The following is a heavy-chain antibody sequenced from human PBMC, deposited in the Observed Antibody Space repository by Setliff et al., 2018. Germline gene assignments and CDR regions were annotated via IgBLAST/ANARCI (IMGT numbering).Heavy chain of an antibody. D-gene: IGHD6-13*01. CDR3: ARASHSSSYYYYYYYMDV. V-gene: IGHV4-61*09. J-gene: IGHJ6*03. Sequence: SETLSLTCTVSGGSISSGSYYWSWIRQPAGKGLEWIGHIYTSGSTNYNPSLKSRVTISVDTSKNQFSLKLSSVTAADTAVYYCARASHSSSYYYYYYYMDVWGKGTTVTVSS. CDR2: IYTSGST. CDR1: GGSISSGSYY.